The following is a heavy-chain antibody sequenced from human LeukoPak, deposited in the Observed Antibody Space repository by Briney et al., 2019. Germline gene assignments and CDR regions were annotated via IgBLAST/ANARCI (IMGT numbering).Heavy chain of an antibody. CDR3: ARDRGVVVPADHAYYYYGMDV. CDR1: GGTFSSYA. J-gene: IGHJ6*02. CDR2: IIPIFGTA. V-gene: IGHV1-69*01. D-gene: IGHD2-2*01. Sequence: PVKVSCKASGGTFSSYAISWVRQAPGQGLELMGGIIPIFGTANYAQKFQGRVTITADESTSTAYMELSSLRSEDTAVYYCARDRGVVVPADHAYYYYGMDVWGQGTTVTVSS.